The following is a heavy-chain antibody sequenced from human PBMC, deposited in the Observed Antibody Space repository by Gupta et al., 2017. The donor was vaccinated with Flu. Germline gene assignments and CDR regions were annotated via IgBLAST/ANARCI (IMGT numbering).Heavy chain of an antibody. V-gene: IGHV3-7*01. CDR1: GFTFSSYW. D-gene: IGHD3-3*01. J-gene: IGHJ5*02. Sequence: EVQLVESGGGLVQPGGSLRLSCAASGFTFSSYWMSWVRQAPGKGLEWVANIKQDGSEKYYVDSVKGRFTISRDNAKNSLYLQMNSLRAEDTAVYYCARCLGSVTIFGVVVSEASWFDPWGQGTLVTVSS. CDR2: IKQDGSEK. CDR3: ARCLGSVTIFGVVVSEASWFDP.